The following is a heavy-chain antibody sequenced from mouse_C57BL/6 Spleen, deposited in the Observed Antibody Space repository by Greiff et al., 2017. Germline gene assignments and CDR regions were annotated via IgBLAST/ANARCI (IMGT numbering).Heavy chain of an antibody. D-gene: IGHD3-2*02. CDR2: INPSNGGT. Sequence: VQLQQPGTELVKPGASVKLSCKASGYTFTSYWMHWVKQRPGQGLEWIGNINPSNGGTNYNEKFKSKATLTVDTTSSTAYMQLSSLTSEDSAVYYCARSAAQAAWFAYWGKGTLVTVAA. J-gene: IGHJ3*01. CDR3: ARSAAQAAWFAY. CDR1: GYTFTSYW. V-gene: IGHV1-53*01.